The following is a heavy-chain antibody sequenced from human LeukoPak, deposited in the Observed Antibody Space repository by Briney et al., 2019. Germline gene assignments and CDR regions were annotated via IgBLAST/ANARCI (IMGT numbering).Heavy chain of an antibody. V-gene: IGHV1-2*02. CDR2: INPNDGDT. CDR1: GYTFTDYY. CDR3: ARANFLYCSSTCLFDY. Sequence: VKVSCKASGYTFTDYYMHWVRQAPGQGFEWMGWINPNDGDTNYAQKFQGRVTMTRDTSISTAHMEVSRLRSDDTAVYYCARANFLYCSSTCLFDYWGQGTLVTVSS. J-gene: IGHJ4*02. D-gene: IGHD2-2*01.